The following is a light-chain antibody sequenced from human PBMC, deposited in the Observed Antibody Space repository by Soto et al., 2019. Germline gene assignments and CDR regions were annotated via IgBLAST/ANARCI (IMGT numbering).Light chain of an antibody. CDR2: DND. Sequence: QSVLTQPPSVSAAPGQKVTISCSGSSSNIGNNAVSWYQQLPGTPPKLLIYDNDNRPSGIPDRFSGSKSGTSATLDITGLQTWDEADYYCGTWDSNLRGVFGGGTKLTV. CDR1: SSNIGNNA. V-gene: IGLV1-51*01. CDR3: GTWDSNLRGV. J-gene: IGLJ2*01.